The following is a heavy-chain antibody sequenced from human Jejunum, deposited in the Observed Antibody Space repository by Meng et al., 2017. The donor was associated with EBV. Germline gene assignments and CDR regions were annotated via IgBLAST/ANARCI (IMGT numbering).Heavy chain of an antibody. CDR2: INAETGDP. D-gene: IGHD3-3*02. J-gene: IGHJ4*02. V-gene: IGHV7-4-1*02. Sequence: QVRLEKSGLRLKKPGALGKVSCKTSGYTFTSYGMNWVRQAPGQGLEWMGWINAETGDPTYAQGFTGRFVFSLDTSVSTAYLQISSLKAEDTAIYYCAPSNTYYFDYWGQGTLVTVSS. CDR3: APSNTYYFDY. CDR1: GYTFTSYG.